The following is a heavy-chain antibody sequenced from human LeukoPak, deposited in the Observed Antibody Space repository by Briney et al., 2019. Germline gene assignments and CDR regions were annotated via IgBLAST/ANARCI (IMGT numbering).Heavy chain of an antibody. CDR2: ISGSGGST. CDR1: GFTFSSYG. V-gene: IGHV3-23*01. Sequence: PGGSLRLSCAASGFTFSSYGISWVRQAPGKGLEWVSAISGSGGSTYYADSVKGRFTISRDNSKNTLYLQMNSLRAEDTAVYYCAKDLRLGRVAGTEYDYWGQGTLVTVSS. J-gene: IGHJ4*02. CDR3: AKDLRLGRVAGTEYDY. D-gene: IGHD6-19*01.